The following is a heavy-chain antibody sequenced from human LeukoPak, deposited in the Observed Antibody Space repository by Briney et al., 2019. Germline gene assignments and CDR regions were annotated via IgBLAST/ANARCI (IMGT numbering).Heavy chain of an antibody. CDR3: ARAEPASPPYYYDSSGYPDY. CDR1: GGSISSSSYY. Sequence: IPSETLSLTCTVSGGSISSSSYYWGWIRQPPGKGLEWIGSIYYSGSTYYNPSLKSRVTISVDTSKNQFSLKLSSVTAADTAVYYCARAEPASPPYYYDSSGYPDYWGQGTLVTVSS. J-gene: IGHJ4*02. D-gene: IGHD3-22*01. CDR2: IYYSGST. V-gene: IGHV4-39*07.